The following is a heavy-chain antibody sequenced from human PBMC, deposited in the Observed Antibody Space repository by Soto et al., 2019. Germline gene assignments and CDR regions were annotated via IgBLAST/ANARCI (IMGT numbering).Heavy chain of an antibody. CDR3: ARGFRTLGYSSGWYFDY. CDR1: GYTFTSYY. CDR2: INPSGGST. V-gene: IGHV1-46*01. Sequence: ASVKVSCKASGYTFTSYYMHWVRQAPGQGLEWMGIINPSGGSTSYAQKFQGRVTMTRDTSTSTVYMELSSLRSEDTAVYYCARGFRTLGYSSGWYFDYWGQGTLVTVS. J-gene: IGHJ4*02. D-gene: IGHD6-19*01.